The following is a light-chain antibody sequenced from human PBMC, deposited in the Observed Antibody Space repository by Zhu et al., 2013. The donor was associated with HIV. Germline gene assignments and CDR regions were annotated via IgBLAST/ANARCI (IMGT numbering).Light chain of an antibody. CDR3: QQYDYLPRT. Sequence: EIVLTQSPGTLSLSPGERATLSCRASQSVSSSYLAWYRQKPGQAPRLLIYGASKRATGIPDRFSGSGSGTDFTLTINRLEREDFAVYYCQQYDYLPRTFGQGTKVEIK. V-gene: IGKV3-20*01. CDR1: QSVSSSY. CDR2: GAS. J-gene: IGKJ1*01.